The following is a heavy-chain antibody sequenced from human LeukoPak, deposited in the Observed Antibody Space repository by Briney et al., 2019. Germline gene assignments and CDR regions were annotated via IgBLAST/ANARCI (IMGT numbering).Heavy chain of an antibody. V-gene: IGHV4-39*01. CDR3: SRLYCSGSYYHYYYYYYMDV. D-gene: IGHD3-10*01. CDR1: GDSISSSSYY. J-gene: IGHJ6*03. Sequence: PSETLSLTCTVSGDSISSSSYYWGWIRQPPGKGLEWIATIFYSGTTYYNPSLESRVTISVDTSKHQFSLKLSSVTAADTAVYYCSRLYCSGSYYHYYYYYYMDVWGKGTTVTISS. CDR2: IFYSGTT.